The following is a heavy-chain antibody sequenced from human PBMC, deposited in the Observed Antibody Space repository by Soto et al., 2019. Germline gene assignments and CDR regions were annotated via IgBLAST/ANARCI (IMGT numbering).Heavy chain of an antibody. CDR1: GFAFDTFA. CDR3: AKRGFGGIHFDY. V-gene: IGHV3-23*01. D-gene: IGHD3-10*01. J-gene: IGHJ4*02. CDR2: IVRSGDTT. Sequence: QLLESGGGLVQPGGSLRLSCGASGFAFDTFAMSWLRQAPGKGLEWISTIVRSGDTTYSADSVKGRFTISRDNSNKTLYLQMNSLSAEDTAIFYCAKRGFGGIHFDYWGQGIVVTVSS.